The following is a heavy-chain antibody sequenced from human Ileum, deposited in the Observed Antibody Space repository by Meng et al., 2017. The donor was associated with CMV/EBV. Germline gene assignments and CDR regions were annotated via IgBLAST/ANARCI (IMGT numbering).Heavy chain of an antibody. V-gene: IGHV1-2*02. J-gene: IGHJ4*02. CDR1: GYTFTGYY. D-gene: IGHD3-10*01. CDR3: VRGGYGSGSYFKFAY. CDR2: IHPNSGDT. Sequence: ASVKVSCKPSGYTFTGYYMHWVRQAPGQGLEWMGWIHPNSGDTNYAQKFQGRVTMTRDTSISTAYMELSSLRFDDTAVYYCVRGGYGSGSYFKFAYWGQGTLVTVSS.